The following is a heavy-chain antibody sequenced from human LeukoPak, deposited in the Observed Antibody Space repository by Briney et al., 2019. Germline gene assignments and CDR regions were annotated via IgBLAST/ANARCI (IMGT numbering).Heavy chain of an antibody. CDR3: ARVPIMITFGGVIVIRQLDY. J-gene: IGHJ4*02. D-gene: IGHD3-16*02. CDR2: IYYSGST. V-gene: IGHV4-39*07. Sequence: PSETLSLTCTVSGGSISSSSYYWGWIRQPPGKGLEWIGSIYYSGSTYYNPSLKSRVTISVDTSKNQFSLKLSSVTAADTAVYYCARVPIMITFGGVIVIRQLDYWGQGTLVTVSS. CDR1: GGSISSSSYY.